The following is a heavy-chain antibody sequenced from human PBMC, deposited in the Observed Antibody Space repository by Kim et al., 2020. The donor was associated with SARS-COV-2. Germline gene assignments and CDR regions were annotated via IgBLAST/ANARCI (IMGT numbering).Heavy chain of an antibody. D-gene: IGHD4-17*01. V-gene: IGHV1-3*01. CDR2: INAGDGDT. CDR1: GYTFSDYD. CDR3: ARGLSVGDYRIDY. J-gene: IGHJ4*02. Sequence: ASVKVSCKSSGYTFSDYDIHWVRQAPEQRLEWMGWINAGDGDTNYSQNFHGRVILTRDTSASTAYMELSSLTHEDTAVYLCARGLSVGDYRIDYWGQGTLVTVSS.